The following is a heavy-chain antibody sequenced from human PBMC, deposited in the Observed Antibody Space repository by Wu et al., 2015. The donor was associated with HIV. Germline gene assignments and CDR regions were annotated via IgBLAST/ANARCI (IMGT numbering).Heavy chain of an antibody. CDR1: GGSFSRSG. D-gene: IGHD6-13*01. J-gene: IGHJ6*02. V-gene: IGHV1-2*02. CDR3: ARGEGYSSSWYYYGMDV. CDR2: IIPNHGGT. Sequence: QVQLVQSGAEVKKPGSSVKVSCKASGGSFSRSGISWVRQAPGKGFEWMGRIIPNHGGTNFAQKFQGRLTLTRDTSINTAFLELSRLTSDDTGVFFCARGEGYSSSWYYYGMDVWGQGTTVTVSS.